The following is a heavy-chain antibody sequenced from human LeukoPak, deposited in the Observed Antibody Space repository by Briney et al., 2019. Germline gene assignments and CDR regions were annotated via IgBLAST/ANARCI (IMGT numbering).Heavy chain of an antibody. CDR3: ARNIAIVGGIAYWYFDL. D-gene: IGHD1-26*01. CDR2: ISPHNGNT. Sequence: ASVKVSCKASGYTFTSYGISWVRQAPGQGLEWMGWISPHNGNTNHAQKFQGRVTMTTDTSTSTAFMELRSLRSDVTAVYYCARNIAIVGGIAYWYFDLWGRGTLVTVSS. V-gene: IGHV1-18*01. J-gene: IGHJ2*01. CDR1: GYTFTSYG.